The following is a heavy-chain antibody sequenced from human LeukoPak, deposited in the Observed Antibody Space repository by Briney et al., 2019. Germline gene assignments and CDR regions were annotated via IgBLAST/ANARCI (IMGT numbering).Heavy chain of an antibody. J-gene: IGHJ4*02. CDR3: AKSGYNRFDY. V-gene: IGHV3-21*04. CDR2: ISSSSSYI. Sequence: ASVKVSCKASGYTFTGYYMHWVRQAPGKGLEWVSSISSSSSYIYYADSVRGRFTISRDNSKNTLYLQMNSLRAEDTAVYYCAKSGYNRFDYWGQGTLVTVSS. CDR1: GYTFTGYY. D-gene: IGHD5-24*01.